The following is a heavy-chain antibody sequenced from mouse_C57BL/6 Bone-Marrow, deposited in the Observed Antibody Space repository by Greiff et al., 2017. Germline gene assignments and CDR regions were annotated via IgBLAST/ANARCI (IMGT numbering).Heavy chain of an antibody. Sequence: VQLQQSGPELVKPGASVKISCKASGYSFTSYYIHWVKQRPGQGLGWIGWIYPGSGNTKYNEKFKGKATLTADTASSTAYMQLSSLTSEDSAVYDWARQWGQRRCAYWGQGTGVTVTA. CDR2: IYPGSGNT. CDR3: ARQWGQRRCAY. V-gene: IGHV1-66*01. CDR1: GYSFTSYY. D-gene: IGHD3-3*01. J-gene: IGHJ3*01.